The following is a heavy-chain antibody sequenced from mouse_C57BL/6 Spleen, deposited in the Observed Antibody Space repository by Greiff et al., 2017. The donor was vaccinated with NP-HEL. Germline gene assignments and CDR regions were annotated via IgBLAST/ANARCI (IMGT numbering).Heavy chain of an antibody. D-gene: IGHD3-1*01. Sequence: VMLVESGPELVKPGASVKISCKASGYAFSSSWMNWVKQRPGKGLEWIGRIYPGDGDTNYNGKFKGKATLTADKSSSTAYMQLSSLTSEDSAVYFCARFHSSGFAYWGQGTLVTVSA. CDR2: IYPGDGDT. J-gene: IGHJ3*01. CDR3: ARFHSSGFAY. CDR1: GYAFSSSW. V-gene: IGHV1-82*01.